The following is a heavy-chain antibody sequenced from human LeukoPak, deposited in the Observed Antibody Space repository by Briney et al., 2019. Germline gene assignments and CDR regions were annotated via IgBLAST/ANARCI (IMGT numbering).Heavy chain of an antibody. CDR1: GFTFSSYW. V-gene: IGHV3-7*01. CDR3: AGGSGWLIDD. Sequence: GGSLRLSCAASGFTFSSYWRSWVRQAPGKGLEWVASIEQDGSEKNYVDSVKGRFTISRDNAENALYLQMHTLRPEHTAVYDCAGGSGWLIDDWGQGTLVTVSS. D-gene: IGHD6-19*01. J-gene: IGHJ4*02. CDR2: IEQDGSEK.